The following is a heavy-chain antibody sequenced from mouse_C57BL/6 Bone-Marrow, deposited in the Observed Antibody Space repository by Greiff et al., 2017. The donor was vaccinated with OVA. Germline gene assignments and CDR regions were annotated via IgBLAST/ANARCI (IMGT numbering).Heavy chain of an antibody. CDR2: INPYNGGT. D-gene: IGHD1-2*01. CDR3: APITSGYFDY. CDR1: GYTFTDYY. V-gene: IGHV1-19*01. J-gene: IGHJ2*01. Sequence: DVHLVESGPVLVKPGASVKMSCKASGYTFTDYYMNWVKQSHGKSLEWIGVINPYNGGTSYNQKFKGKATLTVDKSSSTAYMELNSLTSEDSAVYYCAPITSGYFDYWGQGTTLTVSS.